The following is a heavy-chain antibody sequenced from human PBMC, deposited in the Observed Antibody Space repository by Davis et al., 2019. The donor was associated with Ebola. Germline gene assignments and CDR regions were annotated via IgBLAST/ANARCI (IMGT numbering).Heavy chain of an antibody. D-gene: IGHD2-15*01. J-gene: IGHJ4*02. CDR1: GYTFTGYY. CDR2: INPNSGGT. Sequence: AASVKVSCKASGYTFTGYYMHWVRQAPGQGLEWMGRINPNSGGTNYAQKFQGRVTMTRDTSISTAYMELSRLRSDDTVVYYCAREGYCSGGSCYQFDYWGQGTLVTVSS. V-gene: IGHV1-2*05. CDR3: AREGYCSGGSCYQFDY.